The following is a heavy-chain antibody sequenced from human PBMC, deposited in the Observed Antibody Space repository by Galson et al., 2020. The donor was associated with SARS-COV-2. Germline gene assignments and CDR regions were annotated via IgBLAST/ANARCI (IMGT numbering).Heavy chain of an antibody. V-gene: IGHV4-39*01. CDR2: IYYSGST. D-gene: IGHD5-18*01. CDR3: ARRRVQLWFFDY. CDR1: GGSISSSSYY. J-gene: IGHJ4*02. Sequence: ETSETLSLTCTVSGGSISSSSYYWGWIRQPPGQGLEWIGSIYYSGSTYYNPSLKSRVTISVDTSKNQFSLKLSSVTAADTAVYYCARRRVQLWFFDYWGQGTLVTVSS.